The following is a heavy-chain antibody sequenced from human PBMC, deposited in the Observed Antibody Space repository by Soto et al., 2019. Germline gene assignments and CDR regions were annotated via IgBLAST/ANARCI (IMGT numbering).Heavy chain of an antibody. CDR3: AREQQQLAPHFDY. CDR1: GDSVSSNSAA. V-gene: IGHV6-1*01. Sequence: PSQTRSLTCAISGDSVSSNSAAWNLIRQSPSRGLEWLGRTYYRSKWYNDYAVSVKSRITINPDTSKNQFSLQLNSVTPEDTAVYYCAREQQQLAPHFDYWGQGTLVTVSS. J-gene: IGHJ4*02. CDR2: TYYRSKWYN. D-gene: IGHD6-13*01.